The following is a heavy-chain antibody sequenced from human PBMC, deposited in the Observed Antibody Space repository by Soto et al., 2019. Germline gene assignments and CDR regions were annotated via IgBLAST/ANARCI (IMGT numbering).Heavy chain of an antibody. V-gene: IGHV4-59*01. CDR1: GGSISSYY. J-gene: IGHJ5*02. CDR3: ARDSPQKASRDWFDP. CDR2: IYYSGST. Sequence: SETLSLTCTVSGGSISSYYWSWIRQPPGKGLEWIGYIYYSGSTNYNPSLKSRVTISVDTSKNQFSLKLSSVTAADTAVYYCARDSPQKASRDWFDPWGQGTLVTVSS. D-gene: IGHD6-13*01.